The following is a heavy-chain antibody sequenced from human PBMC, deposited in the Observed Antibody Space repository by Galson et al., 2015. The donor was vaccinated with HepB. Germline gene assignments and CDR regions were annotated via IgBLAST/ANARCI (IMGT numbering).Heavy chain of an antibody. CDR2: FRGSSGST. V-gene: IGHV3-23*01. CDR1: GFTFSTST. Sequence: SLRLSCAASGFTFSTSTMSWVRQAPGRGLEWVSAFRGSSGSTYYADPVKGRFTISRDNSKNTLYLQMNSLRAEDTAIYYCVKGPDQPYDYWGQGTLVTVSS. CDR3: VKGPDQPYDY. J-gene: IGHJ4*02.